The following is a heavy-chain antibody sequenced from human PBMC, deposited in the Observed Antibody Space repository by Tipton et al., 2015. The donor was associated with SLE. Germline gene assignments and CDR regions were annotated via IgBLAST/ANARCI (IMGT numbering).Heavy chain of an antibody. D-gene: IGHD3-3*01. Sequence: GLVKPSETLSLTCTVSGGSISSHYWSWIRQPPGKGLEWIGYIYYSGSTNYNPSLKSRVTISVDTSKNQFSLKLSSVTAADTAVYYCARERYYDFWTERGFDYWGQGTLVTVSS. V-gene: IGHV4-59*11. CDR3: ARERYYDFWTERGFDY. CDR2: IYYSGST. J-gene: IGHJ4*02. CDR1: GGSISSHY.